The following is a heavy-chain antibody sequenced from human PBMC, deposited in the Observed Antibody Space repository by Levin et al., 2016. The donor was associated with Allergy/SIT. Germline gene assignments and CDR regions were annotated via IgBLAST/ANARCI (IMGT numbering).Heavy chain of an antibody. D-gene: IGHD1-26*01. J-gene: IGHJ5*02. CDR3: ARLIVGATDWFDT. V-gene: IGHV2-26*01. CDR2: IFPPDDE. CDR1: GFSINDTVG. Sequence: SGPTLVKPTETLSLTCNVSGFSINDTVGVSWIRQPPGRALEWIAHIFPPDDESYNASLRNRLTISKDTSKSQAVLLMTNMDPVDTATYFCARLIVGATDWFDTWGQGALVTVSS.